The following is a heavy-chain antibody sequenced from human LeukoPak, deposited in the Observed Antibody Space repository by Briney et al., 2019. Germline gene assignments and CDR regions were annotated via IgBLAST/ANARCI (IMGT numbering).Heavy chain of an antibody. Sequence: PGRSLRLSYPASGFTYDEYAMLWVPQAPAKGLEWVSGISWNSGSIGYADSVKGRFTISRDNAKNSLYLQMNSLRAEDTALYYCAKVAGNRDAFDIWGQGTMVTVSS. CDR1: GFTYDEYA. CDR2: ISWNSGSI. D-gene: IGHD3-10*01. J-gene: IGHJ3*02. CDR3: AKVAGNRDAFDI. V-gene: IGHV3-9*01.